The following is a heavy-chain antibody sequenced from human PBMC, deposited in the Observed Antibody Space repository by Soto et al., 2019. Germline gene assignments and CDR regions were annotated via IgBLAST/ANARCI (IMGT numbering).Heavy chain of an antibody. J-gene: IGHJ6*02. CDR1: CGSFSGYY. CDR2: INHYGST. CDR3: AREACSTTSCYHD. V-gene: IGHV4-34*01. D-gene: IGHD2-2*01. Sequence: PSETLSLTCAVYCGSFSGYYWSWIRQPPGKGLEWIGEINHYGSTNQNPSLKSRVTLSIDTSKNQFSLKLSSVTAADTAVYYCAREACSTTSCYHDWGQGTTVTVSS.